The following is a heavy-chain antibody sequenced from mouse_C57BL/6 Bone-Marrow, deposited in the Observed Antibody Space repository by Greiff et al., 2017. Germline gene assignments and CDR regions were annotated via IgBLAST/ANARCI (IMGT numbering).Heavy chain of an antibody. D-gene: IGHD1-1*01. CDR1: GYTFTSYW. V-gene: IGHV1-55*01. J-gene: IGHJ2*01. Sequence: QVQLQQPGAELVKPGASVKMSCKASGYTFTSYWITWVKQRPGQGLEWIGAIYPGSGSTNYNEKFKSKDTLTVDTSSRNAYMQLIGLTDEDAAVCYCARPPYTVPCDYWGQGTTLTVSS. CDR3: ARPPYTVPCDY. CDR2: IYPGSGST.